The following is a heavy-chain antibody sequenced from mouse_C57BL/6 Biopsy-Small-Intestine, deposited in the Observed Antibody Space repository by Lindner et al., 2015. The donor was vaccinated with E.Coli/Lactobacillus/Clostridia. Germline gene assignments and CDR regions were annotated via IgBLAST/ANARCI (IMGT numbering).Heavy chain of an antibody. Sequence: VQLQESGGDLVKPGGSLKLSCAASGFTFSDYGIHWVRQAPEKGLEWVAYISGGSSTIYYADTVKGRFTISRDNAKSTLFLQMTSLRSEDTAMYYCSRRGLHRAMDYWGQGTSVTVSS. J-gene: IGHJ4*01. V-gene: IGHV5-17*01. CDR2: ISGGSSTI. CDR3: SRRGLHRAMDY. D-gene: IGHD2-4*01. CDR1: GFTFSDYG.